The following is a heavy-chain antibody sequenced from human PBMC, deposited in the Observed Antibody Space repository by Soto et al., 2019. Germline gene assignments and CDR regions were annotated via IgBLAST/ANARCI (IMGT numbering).Heavy chain of an antibody. V-gene: IGHV1-3*01. CDR2: IIVSNGSP. D-gene: IGHD3-3*01. Sequence: QVQLVQSGAEVKEPGASVRVSCKASGYTFTSHTLHWARQAPGQGLEWMGWIIVSNGSPRYAPQFQGRVTFGRDTYATTADMELSRLTSEYTAVYYCAREPEDGVPGDYWGQGTLVVVSS. CDR1: GYTFTSHT. CDR3: AREPEDGVPGDY. J-gene: IGHJ4*02.